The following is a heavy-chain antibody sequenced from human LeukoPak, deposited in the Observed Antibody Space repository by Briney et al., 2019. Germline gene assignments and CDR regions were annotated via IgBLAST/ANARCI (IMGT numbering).Heavy chain of an antibody. Sequence: PSETLSLTCAVYGGSFSTYYWSWVRKPPGSGQEWIGDINQSGSTNYSPSLKSRVTVSIYTSKNQFSLKMSSLTAADTAIYFCARHGLGRGVYITRQYNYYMDVWGTGTTVTVSS. D-gene: IGHD3-10*01. J-gene: IGHJ6*04. CDR3: ARHGLGRGVYITRQYNYYMDV. CDR1: GGSFSTYY. CDR2: INQSGST. V-gene: IGHV4-34*01.